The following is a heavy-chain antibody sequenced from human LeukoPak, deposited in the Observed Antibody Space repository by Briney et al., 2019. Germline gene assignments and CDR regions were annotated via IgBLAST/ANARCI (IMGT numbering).Heavy chain of an antibody. D-gene: IGHD3-10*01. J-gene: IGHJ4*02. Sequence: GGSLRLSCAAAGFSFDTYAMHWVRQAPGQGLEWVALIWHDGSHKFYSNSVRGQFTISRDNSKNTVYLQMNNLRPDDTAVYYCAREIFGSGSYPDSWGQGTLVTVSS. CDR2: IWHDGSHK. CDR3: AREIFGSGSYPDS. V-gene: IGHV3-33*01. CDR1: GFSFDTYA.